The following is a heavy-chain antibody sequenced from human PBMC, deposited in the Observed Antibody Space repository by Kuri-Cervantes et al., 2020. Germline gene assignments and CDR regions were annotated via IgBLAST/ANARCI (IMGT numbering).Heavy chain of an antibody. J-gene: IGHJ6*02. D-gene: IGHD3-22*01. CDR3: AKDRVYYYDSSDLYGMDV. Sequence: GGSLRLSCAASGFTFSSYNMNWVRQAPGKGLEWVSYISSSSSTIYYADSVKGRFTISRDNAKNSLYLQMNSLRDEDTAVYYCAKDRVYYYDSSDLYGMDVWGQGTTVTVSS. V-gene: IGHV3-48*02. CDR1: GFTFSSYN. CDR2: ISSSSSTI.